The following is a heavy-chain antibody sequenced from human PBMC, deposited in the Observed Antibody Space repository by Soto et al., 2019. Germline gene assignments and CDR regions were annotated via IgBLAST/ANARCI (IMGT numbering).Heavy chain of an antibody. V-gene: IGHV1-8*02. D-gene: IGHD4-17*01. CDR3: ARTLYGDNVDY. Sequence: ASVKVSCKASGYTFTGYYMHWLRQATGQGLERMGWMNPNSGNTGYAQKFQGRVTMSRNTSISTAYMELSSLRSEDPAVYYCARTLYGDNVDYWGQGTLVTVSS. J-gene: IGHJ4*02. CDR2: MNPNSGNT. CDR1: GYTFTGYY.